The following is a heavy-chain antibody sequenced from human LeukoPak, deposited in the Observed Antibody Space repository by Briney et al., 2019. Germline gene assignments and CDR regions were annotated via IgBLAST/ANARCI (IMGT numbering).Heavy chain of an antibody. V-gene: IGHV4-59*08. CDR1: GGSISSYY. CDR3: ARNYYDSSGYFPLDFDY. CDR2: IYYSGST. Sequence: PSETLSLTCTVSGGSISSYYWSWIRQPPGKGLEWIGYIYYSGSTNYNPSLKSRVTISVDTSKNQFSLKLSSVTAADTAVYYCARNYYDSSGYFPLDFDYWGQGTLVTVSS. D-gene: IGHD3-22*01. J-gene: IGHJ4*02.